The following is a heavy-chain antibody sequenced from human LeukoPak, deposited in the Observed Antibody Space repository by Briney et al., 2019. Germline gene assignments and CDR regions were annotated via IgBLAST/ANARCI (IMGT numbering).Heavy chain of an antibody. CDR2: ISNNGDTI. CDR3: ARWYCSSTNCHSYYYGMDV. D-gene: IGHD2-2*01. J-gene: IGHJ6*02. V-gene: IGHV3-48*03. CDR1: GFTLISYE. Sequence: GGSLRLSCAASGFTLISYEMNWVRQAPGKGLEWVSFISNNGDTITYVDSVKGRFTISRDNAKNSLYLQMNSLRAEDTAVYYCARWYCSSTNCHSYYYGMDVWGQGTTVTVSS.